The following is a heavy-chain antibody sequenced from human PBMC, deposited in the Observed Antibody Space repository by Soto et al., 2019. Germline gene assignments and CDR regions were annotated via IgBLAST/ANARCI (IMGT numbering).Heavy chain of an antibody. CDR1: GYTFTSYG. J-gene: IGHJ6*02. Sequence: ASVKVSYKASGYTFTSYGISWVRQAPGQGLEWMGWISAYNGNTNYAQKLQGRVTMTTDTSTSTAYMELRSLRSDDTAVYYCARGPYCSSTSCYQYYYYGMDVWGQGTTVTVSS. D-gene: IGHD2-2*01. CDR3: ARGPYCSSTSCYQYYYYGMDV. V-gene: IGHV1-18*04. CDR2: ISAYNGNT.